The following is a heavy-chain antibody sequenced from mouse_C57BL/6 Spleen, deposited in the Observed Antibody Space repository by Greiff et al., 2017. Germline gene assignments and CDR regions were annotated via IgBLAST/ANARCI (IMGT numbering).Heavy chain of an antibody. V-gene: IGHV5-9-1*02. CDR3: TREETVVGIDY. J-gene: IGHJ2*01. CDR1: GFTFSSYA. D-gene: IGHD1-1*01. CDR2: ISSGGDYI. Sequence: EVKVVESGEGLVKPGGSLKLSCAASGFTFSSYAMSWVRQTPEKRLEWVAYISSGGDYIYYADTVKGRFTISRDNARNTLYLQMSSLKSEDTAMYYCTREETVVGIDYWGQGTTLTVSS.